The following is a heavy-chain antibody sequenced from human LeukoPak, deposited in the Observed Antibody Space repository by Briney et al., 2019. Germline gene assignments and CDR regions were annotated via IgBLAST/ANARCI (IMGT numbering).Heavy chain of an antibody. J-gene: IGHJ5*02. CDR1: GFTFSDYW. CDR3: ARDATDDPGYCSSTSCPVGWFDP. V-gene: IGHV3-74*01. CDR2: ITSDGSST. D-gene: IGHD2-2*01. Sequence: GGSLRLSCAASGFTFSDYWMHWVRQAPGKGLVWVSRITSDGSSTSYADSVKGRFTISRDNAKNTLYLQMNSLRAEDTAVYYCARDATDDPGYCSSTSCPVGWFDPWGQGTLVTVSS.